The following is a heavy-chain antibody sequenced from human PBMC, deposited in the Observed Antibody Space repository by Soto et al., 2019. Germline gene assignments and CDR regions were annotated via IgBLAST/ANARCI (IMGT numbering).Heavy chain of an antibody. Sequence: SLTLTLSEIIYCASITNNTAAWNWYRLCPARVLWWLGRTYNRSKWHSDYAVYVRGRVTINPDTSKKQFCLQLNSVTPYDTAVYYCAKYSSNWFLDYWGQGTLVTVSS. V-gene: IGHV6-1*01. D-gene: IGHD6-13*01. CDR3: AKYSSNWFLDY. CDR1: CASITNNTAA. J-gene: IGHJ4*02. CDR2: TYNRSKWHS.